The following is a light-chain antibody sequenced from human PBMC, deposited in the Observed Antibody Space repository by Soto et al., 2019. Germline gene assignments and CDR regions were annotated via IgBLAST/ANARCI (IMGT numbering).Light chain of an antibody. Sequence: DIQMIQSPSTLSASVGDRVTITCRASQSISSWLAWYQQKPGKAPKLLIYDASSLESGVPSRFSGSGSGTESTLTISRMQPDDFATYYCQHYNSYSLTFGGGTKVDIK. CDR2: DAS. CDR1: QSISSW. V-gene: IGKV1-5*01. CDR3: QHYNSYSLT. J-gene: IGKJ4*01.